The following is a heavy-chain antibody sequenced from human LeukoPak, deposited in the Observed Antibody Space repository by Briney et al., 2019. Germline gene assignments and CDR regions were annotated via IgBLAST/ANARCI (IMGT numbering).Heavy chain of an antibody. V-gene: IGHV3-23*01. J-gene: IGHJ4*02. CDR3: ARGHRADGYSYGPYYFDY. Sequence: PGGSLRLSCAASGFTFSSYTMIWVRQPPGKGLEWVSRISGSGGSTYYADSVKGRFTISRDNSKNTLYLQMNSLRAEDTAVYYCARGHRADGYSYGPYYFDYWGQGTLVTVSS. CDR2: ISGSGGST. D-gene: IGHD5-24*01. CDR1: GFTFSSYT.